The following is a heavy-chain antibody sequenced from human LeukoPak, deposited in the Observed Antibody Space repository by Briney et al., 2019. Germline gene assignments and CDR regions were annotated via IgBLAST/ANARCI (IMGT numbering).Heavy chain of an antibody. V-gene: IGHV3-21*01. CDR1: GVVFKSET. Sequence: GGALRLSCVASGVVFKSETMHWVRQAPGKGLEWVSSLTGSSTYVDYADSVKGRFTISRDNAMDSLYLQMNSLRAEDTAVYYCARWDDLFLIDFWGQGTLVTVSS. CDR2: LTGSSTYV. D-gene: IGHD3-9*01. J-gene: IGHJ4*02. CDR3: ARWDDLFLIDF.